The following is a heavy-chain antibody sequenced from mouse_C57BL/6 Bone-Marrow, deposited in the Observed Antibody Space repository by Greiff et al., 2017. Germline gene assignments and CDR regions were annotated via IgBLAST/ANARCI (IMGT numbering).Heavy chain of an antibody. Sequence: EVMLVESGGGLVQPKGSLKLSCAASGFSFNTYAMNWVRQAPGKGLEWVARIRSKSNNYATYYADSVKDRFTISRDDSESMLYLQMNNLKTEDTAMYYGVSWGYYYGSSFGFAYWGQGTLVTVSA. V-gene: IGHV10-1*01. CDR1: GFSFNTYA. CDR3: VSWGYYYGSSFGFAY. J-gene: IGHJ3*01. D-gene: IGHD1-1*01. CDR2: IRSKSNNYAT.